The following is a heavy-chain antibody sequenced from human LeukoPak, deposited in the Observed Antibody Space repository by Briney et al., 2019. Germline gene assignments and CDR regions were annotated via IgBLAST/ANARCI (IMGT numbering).Heavy chain of an antibody. Sequence: GGSLRLSCAASGFTFSAYWMSWVRQTPGKGLEWVANINQDGSGKYYADSVKGRFSLSRDNAKNSLNLQMNSPRAEDTAVYYCAKGDCTSTSCYGFYGMDVWGQGTTVTVSS. CDR2: INQDGSGK. CDR1: GFTFSAYW. V-gene: IGHV3-7*05. D-gene: IGHD2-2*01. CDR3: AKGDCTSTSCYGFYGMDV. J-gene: IGHJ6*02.